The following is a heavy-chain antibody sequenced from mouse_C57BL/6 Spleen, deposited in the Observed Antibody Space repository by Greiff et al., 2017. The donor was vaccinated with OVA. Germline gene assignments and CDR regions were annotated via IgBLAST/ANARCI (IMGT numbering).Heavy chain of an antibody. D-gene: IGHD2-3*01. CDR3: ARSDDGYPY. V-gene: IGHV1-50*01. Sequence: VQLQQPGAELVKPGASVKLSCKASGYTFTSYWMQWVKQRPGQGLEWIGEIDPSDSYTNYNQKFKGKATLTVDTSSSTAYMQLSSLTSEDSAVYYCARSDDGYPYWGQGTTLTVSS. CDR2: IDPSDSYT. CDR1: GYTFTSYW. J-gene: IGHJ2*01.